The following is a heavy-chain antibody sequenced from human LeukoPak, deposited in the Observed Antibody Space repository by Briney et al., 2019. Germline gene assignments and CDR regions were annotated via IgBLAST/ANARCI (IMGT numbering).Heavy chain of an antibody. Sequence: SETLSLTCTVSGGSISTSSYYWGWIRQPPGKGLEWIGSIYYSGSTYYNPSLKSRVTISVDTSKNQFSLKLSSVTVADTTVYYCARQTGGYYDSSGYPTPSSFDYWGQGTLVTVSS. V-gene: IGHV4-39*01. D-gene: IGHD3-22*01. CDR1: GGSISTSSYY. CDR3: ARQTGGYYDSSGYPTPSSFDY. J-gene: IGHJ4*02. CDR2: IYYSGST.